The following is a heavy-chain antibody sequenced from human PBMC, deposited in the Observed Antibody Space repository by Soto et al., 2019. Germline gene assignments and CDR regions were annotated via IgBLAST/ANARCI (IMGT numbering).Heavy chain of an antibody. D-gene: IGHD5-18*01. CDR2: VSAYNGNT. Sequence: VASVKVSCKASGYTFTSYGISWVRQAPGQGLEWMGWVSAYNGNTNYAQKLQGRVTMTTDTSTSTAYMELRSLRSDDTAVYYCARDLYSPDAFDIWGQGTMVTVSS. CDR3: ARDLYSPDAFDI. CDR1: GYTFTSYG. J-gene: IGHJ3*02. V-gene: IGHV1-18*01.